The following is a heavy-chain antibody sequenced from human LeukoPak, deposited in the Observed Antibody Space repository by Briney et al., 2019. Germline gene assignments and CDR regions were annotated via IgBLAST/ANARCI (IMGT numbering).Heavy chain of an antibody. CDR3: ARSGSSSGRYEDY. J-gene: IGHJ4*02. CDR1: GYSFTTYW. Sequence: GDSLKISCKASGYSFTTYWIGWVRQMPGKGLEWMGNIYPDDSDSRYGPSFQGQVTISADRSINTAYLQWSSLKASDTAIYYCARSGSSSGRYEDYWGQGTLVTVSS. V-gene: IGHV5-51*01. CDR2: IYPDDSDS. D-gene: IGHD6-25*01.